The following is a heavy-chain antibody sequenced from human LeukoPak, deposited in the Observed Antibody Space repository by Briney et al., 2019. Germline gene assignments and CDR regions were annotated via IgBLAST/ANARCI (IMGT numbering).Heavy chain of an antibody. J-gene: IGHJ5*02. CDR1: GFTFSSYA. D-gene: IGHD2-2*02. V-gene: IGHV3-23*01. Sequence: GGPLRLSCAASGFTFSSYAMSWVRQAPGKGLEWVSAISGSGGSTYYADSVKGRFTISRDNSKNTLYLQMNSLRAEDTAVYYCAKAGVPAAIAAWFDPWGQGTLVTVSS. CDR3: AKAGVPAAIAAWFDP. CDR2: ISGSGGST.